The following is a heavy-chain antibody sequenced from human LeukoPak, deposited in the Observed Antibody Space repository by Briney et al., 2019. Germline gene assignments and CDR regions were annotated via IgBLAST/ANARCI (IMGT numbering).Heavy chain of an antibody. V-gene: IGHV1-8*01. Sequence: GASVKVSCKASGYTFTSYDINWVRQATGQGLEWMGWMNPNSGNTGYAQKFQGRVTMTRNTSISTAYMELSSLRSEDTAVYYCARKEGSGSYHSYYYYYGMDVWGQGTTVTVSS. J-gene: IGHJ6*02. CDR3: ARKEGSGSYHSYYYYYGMDV. CDR1: GYTFTSYD. CDR2: MNPNSGNT. D-gene: IGHD3-10*01.